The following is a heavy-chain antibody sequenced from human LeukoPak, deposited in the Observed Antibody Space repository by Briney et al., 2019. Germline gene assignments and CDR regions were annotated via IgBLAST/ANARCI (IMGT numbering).Heavy chain of an antibody. J-gene: IGHJ5*02. Sequence: ASVKVSCKASRYTFTGYYMHWVRQAPGQGLEWMGWINPNSGGTNYAQKFQGRVTMTRDTSISTAYMELSRLRSDDTAVYYCARHYSSSWYGVDPWGQGTLVTVS. V-gene: IGHV1-2*02. CDR3: ARHYSSSWYGVDP. CDR2: INPNSGGT. D-gene: IGHD6-13*01. CDR1: RYTFTGYY.